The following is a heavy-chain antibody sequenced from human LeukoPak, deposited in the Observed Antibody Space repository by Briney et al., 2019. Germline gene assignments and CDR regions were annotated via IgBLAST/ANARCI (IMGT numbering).Heavy chain of an antibody. CDR3: ARAPDSSGYYYRYFDY. D-gene: IGHD3-22*01. Sequence: ASVKVSCKASGYTFTGYYMHWVRQAPGQRLEWMGRINPNSGGTNYAQKFQGRVTMTRDTSISTAYMELSRLRSDDTAVYYCARAPDSSGYYYRYFDYWGQGTLVTVSS. V-gene: IGHV1-2*06. J-gene: IGHJ4*02. CDR2: INPNSGGT. CDR1: GYTFTGYY.